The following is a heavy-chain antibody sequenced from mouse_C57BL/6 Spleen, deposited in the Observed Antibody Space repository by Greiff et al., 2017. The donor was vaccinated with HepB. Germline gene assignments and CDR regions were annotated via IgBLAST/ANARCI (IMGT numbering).Heavy chain of an antibody. CDR1: GYTFTDYE. V-gene: IGHV1-15*01. CDR3: TRWRMGDYDGRDY. CDR2: IDPETGGT. J-gene: IGHJ2*01. D-gene: IGHD2-4*01. Sequence: QVQLQQSGAELVRPGASVTLSCKASGYTFTDYEMHWVKQTPVHGLEWIGAIDPETGGTAYNQKFKGKAILTADKSSSTAYMELRSLTSEDSAVYYCTRWRMGDYDGRDYWGQGTTLTVSS.